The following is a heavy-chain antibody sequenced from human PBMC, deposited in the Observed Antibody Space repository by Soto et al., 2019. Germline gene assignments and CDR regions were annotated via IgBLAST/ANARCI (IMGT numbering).Heavy chain of an antibody. Sequence: QLQLQESGPGLVKPSETLSLTCTVSGGSISSSSYYWGWIRQPPGKGLEWIGNIYYSGSTHYNPYLNVRVTKSVDTSKHQSSLKRSSVTAADTAVYYCASLSGYYSADFDYWGQGTLVTVSS. CDR2: IYYSGST. CDR1: GGSISSSSYY. J-gene: IGHJ4*02. CDR3: ASLSGYYSADFDY. D-gene: IGHD3-22*01. V-gene: IGHV4-39*01.